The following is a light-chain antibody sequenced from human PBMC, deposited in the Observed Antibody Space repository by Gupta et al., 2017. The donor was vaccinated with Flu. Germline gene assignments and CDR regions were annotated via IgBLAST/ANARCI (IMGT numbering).Light chain of an antibody. CDR1: RSDVGAYSY. V-gene: IGLV2-14*01. Sequence: QSALTQPASVSGAPGESITISCTGTRSDVGAYSYVTWYQQDPGKAPKLMIYEVSKRPTGVSNRFSGSKSGTTASLTISGLQAEDEADYYCSSFTTSSTWVFGGGTKLTVL. CDR3: SSFTTSSTWV. CDR2: EVS. J-gene: IGLJ3*02.